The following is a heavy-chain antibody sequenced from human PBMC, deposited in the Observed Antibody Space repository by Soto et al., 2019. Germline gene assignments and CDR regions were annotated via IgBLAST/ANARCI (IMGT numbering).Heavy chain of an antibody. CDR1: GRSVSIGSYH. V-gene: IGHV4-61*01. CDR2: IYYSGST. CDR3: ARDGYDFWSGYYSSAAFDI. D-gene: IGHD3-3*01. J-gene: IGHJ3*02. Sequence: SETLPLTCTVSGRSVSIGSYHWSWIRQPPGKGLEWSGYIYYSGSTNYNPSLKSRVTISVDTSKNQFSLKLSSVTAADTAVYYCARDGYDFWSGYYSSAAFDIWGQGTMVTVSS.